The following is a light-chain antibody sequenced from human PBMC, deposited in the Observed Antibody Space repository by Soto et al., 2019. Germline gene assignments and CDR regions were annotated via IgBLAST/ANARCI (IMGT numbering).Light chain of an antibody. J-gene: IGLJ7*01. CDR2: DNN. V-gene: IGLV1-51*01. Sequence: QAVVTQPPSVSAAPGQKVTISCSGSSSNIGNNYVSWYQQLPGTAPKLLIYDNNKRPSGIPDRFSGSKSGTSATLGITGLQTRDEADYYCGTWDSSLSAHAVFGGGTQLTVL. CDR3: GTWDSSLSAHAV. CDR1: SSNIGNNY.